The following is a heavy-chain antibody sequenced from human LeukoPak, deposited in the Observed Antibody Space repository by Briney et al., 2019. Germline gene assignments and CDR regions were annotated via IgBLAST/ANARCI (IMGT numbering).Heavy chain of an antibody. CDR2: IKQDGSKK. V-gene: IGHV3-7*01. CDR1: GFPFSSYW. J-gene: IGHJ4*02. Sequence: GGSLRLSCVASGFPFSSYWMTWVRQAPGKGLEWVANIKQDGSKKYYVDSVKGRFTISRDNAKNSLYLQMNSLRAEDTAIYYCAKLLYCSGGSCYQNYFDYWGQGTLVTVSS. CDR3: AKLLYCSGGSCYQNYFDY. D-gene: IGHD2-15*01.